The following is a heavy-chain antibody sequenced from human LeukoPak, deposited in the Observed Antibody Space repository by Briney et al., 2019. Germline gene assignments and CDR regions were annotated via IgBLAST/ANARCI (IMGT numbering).Heavy chain of an antibody. J-gene: IGHJ4*02. Sequence: PSETLSLTCDVGGGSFSGYYWSWIRQSPGKGLEWIGEMNHIGTSNYNPSLMSRVTISVDTSKNQFSLKVTSVTAADAAVYYCARGTCFDYWGQGTLVTVSS. V-gene: IGHV4-34*01. CDR2: MNHIGTS. CDR3: ARGTCFDY. CDR1: GGSFSGYY.